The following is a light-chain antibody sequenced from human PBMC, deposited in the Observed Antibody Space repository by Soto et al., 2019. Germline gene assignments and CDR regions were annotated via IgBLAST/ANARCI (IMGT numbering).Light chain of an antibody. Sequence: DIQMTQSPSSLSASWGDSVTITCQASQTINYYLNWYQQKPGKAPELLIYDASNLETGVPSRFSGSGSGTDFTFTISSLQPEDIATYYCQQYDNLLTFGGGTKVDIK. CDR3: QQYDNLLT. CDR1: QTINYY. V-gene: IGKV1-33*01. J-gene: IGKJ4*01. CDR2: DAS.